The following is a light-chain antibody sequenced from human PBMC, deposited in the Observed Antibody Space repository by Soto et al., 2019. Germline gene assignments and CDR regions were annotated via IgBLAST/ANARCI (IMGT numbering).Light chain of an antibody. CDR1: SSDVGSYDH. Sequence: QSVLTQPASVSGSPGQSITISCSGTSSDVGSYDHVAWYQQFPGKTPKLTIYEVSNRPSGVSSRFSGSKSGNTASLTISGLQAEDEADYYCIAYTGSSTSYVLGTGTKVTVL. V-gene: IGLV2-14*01. J-gene: IGLJ1*01. CDR2: EVS. CDR3: IAYTGSSTSYV.